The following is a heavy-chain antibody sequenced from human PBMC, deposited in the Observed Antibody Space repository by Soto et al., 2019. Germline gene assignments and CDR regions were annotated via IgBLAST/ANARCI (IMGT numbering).Heavy chain of an antibody. CDR1: GFTFSSYG. CDR3: EKDSLIWIKLWYYNWFDP. CDR2: ISYDGSNK. V-gene: IGHV3-30*18. D-gene: IGHD5-18*01. Sequence: PGGSLRLSCAASGFTFSSYGMHWVRQAPGKGLEWVAVISYDGSNKYYADSVKGRFTISRDNSKNTLYLQMNSLRAEDTAVYYSEKDSLIWIKLWYYNWFDPWGQGTLVTVSS. J-gene: IGHJ5*02.